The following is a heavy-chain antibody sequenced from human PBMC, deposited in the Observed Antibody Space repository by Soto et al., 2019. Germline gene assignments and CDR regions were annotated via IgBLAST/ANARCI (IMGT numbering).Heavy chain of an antibody. CDR3: AANWNFGLNF. Sequence: HGGSLRLSCVASGFDFSDFHISWVRQAPGKGLEWISYISSSLGHTDYAESVKGRFTISRDNAKSSVFLEMSDLRSDDTAVYYCAANWNFGLNFWGQGTLVTVSS. CDR2: ISSSLGHT. V-gene: IGHV3-11*03. CDR1: GFDFSDFH. J-gene: IGHJ4*02. D-gene: IGHD1-1*01.